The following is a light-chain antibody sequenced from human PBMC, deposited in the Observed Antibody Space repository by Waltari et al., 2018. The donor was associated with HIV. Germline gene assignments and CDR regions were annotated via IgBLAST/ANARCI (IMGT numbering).Light chain of an antibody. CDR3: CSYTSTSSFVM. J-gene: IGLJ3*02. CDR2: DVS. CDR1: SSAVGGYNY. V-gene: IGLV2-14*01. Sequence: QSALTQPASVSGSPGQSITISCPGTSSAVGGYNYVSWYQQHSGKGPKLIIYDVSNRPSGVSNRFSGSKSGNTASLTISGLQAEDEADYYCCSYTSTSSFVMFGGGTKLTVV.